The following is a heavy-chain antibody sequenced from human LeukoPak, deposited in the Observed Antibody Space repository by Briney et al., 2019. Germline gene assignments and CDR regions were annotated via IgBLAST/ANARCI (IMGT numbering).Heavy chain of an antibody. CDR3: ARSIAVTGKRWLDS. D-gene: IGHD6-19*01. V-gene: IGHV4-61*09. CDR1: GDSITNGSYY. CDR2: IHTNGGT. Sequence: SETLSLTCTVSGDSITNGSYYWSWIRQPAGKGPEWIGHIHTNGGTKYNPSLESRVTISLETSDNQFSLELNSVTAIDTAVYYCARSIAVTGKRWLDSWGQGTRVTVSS. J-gene: IGHJ5*01.